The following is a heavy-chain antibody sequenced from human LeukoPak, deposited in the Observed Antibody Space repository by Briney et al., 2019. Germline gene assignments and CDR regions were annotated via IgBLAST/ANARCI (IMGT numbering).Heavy chain of an antibody. V-gene: IGHV3-48*01. CDR1: GFTFSNYN. CDR3: AKNDFFDY. J-gene: IGHJ4*02. D-gene: IGHD1-1*01. Sequence: GGSPRPSCAASGFTFSNYNMNWVRQAPGKGREWVSYISSDSSTINYGDSVKGRFTISRDNAKNSRYLQMNSLRAGDTAVYYCAKNDFFDYWGQGTLVTVSS. CDR2: ISSDSSTI.